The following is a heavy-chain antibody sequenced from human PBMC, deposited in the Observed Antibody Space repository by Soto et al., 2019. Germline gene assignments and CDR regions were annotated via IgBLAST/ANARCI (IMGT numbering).Heavy chain of an antibody. J-gene: IGHJ4*02. Sequence: SETLSLTCTVSGGSISSGDYYWSWIRQPPGKGLEWIGYIYYSGSTYYNPSLKSRVTISVDTSKNQFSLKLSSVTAADTAVYYCARGQTGGWYYFDYWGQGTLVTVSS. D-gene: IGHD6-19*01. CDR1: GGSISSGDYY. V-gene: IGHV4-30-4*01. CDR2: IYYSGST. CDR3: ARGQTGGWYYFDY.